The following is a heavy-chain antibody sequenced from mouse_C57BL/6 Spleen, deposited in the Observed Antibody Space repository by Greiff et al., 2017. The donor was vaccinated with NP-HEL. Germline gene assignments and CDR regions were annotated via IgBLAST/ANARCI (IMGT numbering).Heavy chain of an antibody. J-gene: IGHJ4*01. CDR1: GYTFTSYW. V-gene: IGHV1-61*01. CDR3: ARGDDYGYAMDY. CDR2: IYPSDSET. D-gene: IGHD2-4*01. Sequence: VQLQQPGAELVRPGSSVKLSCKASGYTFTSYWMDWVKQRPGQGLEWIGNIYPSDSETHYNQKFKDKATLTVDKSSSTAYMQLSSLTSEDSAVYYCARGDDYGYAMDYWGQGTSVTVSS.